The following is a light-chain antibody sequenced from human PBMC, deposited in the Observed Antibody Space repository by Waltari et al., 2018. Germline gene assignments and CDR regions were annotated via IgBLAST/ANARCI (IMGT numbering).Light chain of an antibody. Sequence: QSALTQPASVSGSPGQSITISCTGTCSDVGGYNYVSWYQQHPGKAPKLMIYDVSNRPSGLSNRFSGSKSGNTASLTISGLQAEDEADYYCSSYTSSNTWVFGGGTKLTVL. V-gene: IGLV2-14*03. CDR3: SSYTSSNTWV. CDR1: CSDVGGYNY. CDR2: DVS. J-gene: IGLJ3*02.